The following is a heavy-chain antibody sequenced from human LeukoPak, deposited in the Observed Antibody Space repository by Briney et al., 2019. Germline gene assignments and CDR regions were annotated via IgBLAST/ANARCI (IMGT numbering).Heavy chain of an antibody. CDR3: ASSLDIGYSSGWYYFDY. CDR2: INPNSGGT. J-gene: IGHJ4*02. D-gene: IGHD6-19*01. Sequence: GASVKVSCKASGYTFTGYYMHWERQAPGQGLEWMGWINPNSGGTNYAQKFQGRVTMTRDTSISTAYMELSRLRSDDTAVYYCASSLDIGYSSGWYYFDYWGQGALVTVSS. CDR1: GYTFTGYY. V-gene: IGHV1-2*02.